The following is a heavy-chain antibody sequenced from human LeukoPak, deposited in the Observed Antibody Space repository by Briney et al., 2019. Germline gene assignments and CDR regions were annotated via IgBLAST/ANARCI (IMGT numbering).Heavy chain of an antibody. CDR3: ARGGGYSYGYGAFDI. Sequence: SETLSLTCTVSGVSISSYYWSWIRQPPGKGLEWIGYIYYSGSTNYNPSLKSRVTISLDTSKNQFSLKLSSVTAADTAVYYCARGGGYSYGYGAFDIWGQGTMVTVSS. D-gene: IGHD5-18*01. V-gene: IGHV4-59*01. J-gene: IGHJ3*02. CDR1: GVSISSYY. CDR2: IYYSGST.